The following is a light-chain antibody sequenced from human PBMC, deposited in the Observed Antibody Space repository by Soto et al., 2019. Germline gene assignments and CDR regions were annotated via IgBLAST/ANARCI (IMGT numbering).Light chain of an antibody. CDR1: SANIGSNY. CDR2: RAD. J-gene: IGLJ2*01. CDR3: AAWDDTVNGLV. V-gene: IGLV1-47*01. Sequence: QSVLTQSPSASGTPGQRVTISCSGSSANIGSNYVYWYQQFPGTAPRLLIYRADQRPSGVPDRFSGSKSGTSASLVISGLRSEDEAAYYCAAWDDTVNGLVFGGGTKVTVL.